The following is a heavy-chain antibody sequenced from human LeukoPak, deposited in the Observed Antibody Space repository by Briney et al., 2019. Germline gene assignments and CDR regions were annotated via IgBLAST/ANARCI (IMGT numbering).Heavy chain of an antibody. CDR1: GGSFSGYY. CDR2: INHSGST. Sequence: PSETLSLTCAVYGGSFSGYYWSWIRQPPGKGLEWIGEINHSGSTNYNPSLKSRVTISVDTSKNQFSLKLSSVTAADTAVYYCASYFHRRLRAFDIWGQGTMVTVSS. J-gene: IGHJ3*02. D-gene: IGHD2/OR15-2a*01. V-gene: IGHV4-34*01. CDR3: ASYFHRRLRAFDI.